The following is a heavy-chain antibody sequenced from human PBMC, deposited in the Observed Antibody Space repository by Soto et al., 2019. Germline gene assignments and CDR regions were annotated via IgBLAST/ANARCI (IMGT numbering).Heavy chain of an antibody. CDR2: VSGNGQGI. CDR3: AKDRDYPRDYFHY. V-gene: IGHV3-23*01. Sequence: GGSLRLSCAASGFTFSSSAMSWVRQAPGKGLEWVSAVSGNGQGIYYADSVRGRFTISRDNSKNTVFLHMDSLRAEDTAVYYCAKDRDYPRDYFHYWGQGTLVTASS. D-gene: IGHD3-10*01. J-gene: IGHJ4*02. CDR1: GFTFSSSA.